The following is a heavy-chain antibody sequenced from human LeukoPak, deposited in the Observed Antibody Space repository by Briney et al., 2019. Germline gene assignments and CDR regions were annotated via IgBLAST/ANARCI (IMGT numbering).Heavy chain of an antibody. Sequence: ASVKVSCEASGGTFSSYAISWVRQAPGQGLEWMGRIIPIFGIANYAQKFQGRVTITADKSTSTAYMELSSLRSEDTAVYYCARVVAAAGKEVDYWGQGTLVTVSS. D-gene: IGHD6-13*01. J-gene: IGHJ4*02. CDR3: ARVVAAAGKEVDY. CDR1: GGTFSSYA. CDR2: IIPIFGIA. V-gene: IGHV1-69*04.